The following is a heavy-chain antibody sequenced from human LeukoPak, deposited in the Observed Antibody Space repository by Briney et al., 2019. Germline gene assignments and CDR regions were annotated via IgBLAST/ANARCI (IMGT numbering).Heavy chain of an antibody. J-gene: IGHJ4*02. V-gene: IGHV4-59*01. CDR3: ARAAYSGSYHSDY. Sequence: SETLSLTCAVYGGSFSGYYWNWIRQPPGKGLEWIGYIYYSGSTNYNPSLKSRVTISVDTSKNQFSPKLSSVTAADTAVYYCARAAYSGSYHSDYWGQGTLVTVSS. D-gene: IGHD1-26*01. CDR1: GGSFSGYY. CDR2: IYYSGST.